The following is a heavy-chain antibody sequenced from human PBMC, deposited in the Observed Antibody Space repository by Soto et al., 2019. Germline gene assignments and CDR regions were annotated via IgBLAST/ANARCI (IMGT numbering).Heavy chain of an antibody. Sequence: XGSLILYCAAAGFTFSNYDMHWVRQAPGKGLEWVAVISDDGVSKYYADSVQGRFTISRDNSESVVLLQMNSLRPDDTALYFCARAYYFGSGTSYTLYYWGQGSQVTVSS. J-gene: IGHJ4*02. CDR1: GFTFSNYD. D-gene: IGHD3-10*01. CDR2: ISDDGVSK. V-gene: IGHV3-30*03. CDR3: ARAYYFGSGTSYTLYY.